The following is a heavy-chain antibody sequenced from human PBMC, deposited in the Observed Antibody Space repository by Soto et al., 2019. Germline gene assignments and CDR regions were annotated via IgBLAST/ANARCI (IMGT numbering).Heavy chain of an antibody. D-gene: IGHD3-10*01. J-gene: IGHJ5*02. CDR3: ARYASSGSGGISFDP. CDR2: INHSGST. CDR1: GGSFRGYY. V-gene: IGHV4-34*01. Sequence: SETLSLTCAVYGGSFRGYYWSWIRPPPGKGLEWIGEINHSGSTNYNPSLKSRVTISVDTSKNQFSLKLSSVTAADTAVYYCARYASSGSGGISFDPWGQGTLVTVSS.